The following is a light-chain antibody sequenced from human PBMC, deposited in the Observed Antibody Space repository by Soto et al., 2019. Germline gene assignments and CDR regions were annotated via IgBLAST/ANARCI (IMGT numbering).Light chain of an antibody. Sequence: QSVLTQPPSVSGAPGQRVTISCTGSSFYIGTPYAVHWYQQLPGTAPKLLIYGNSNRPSGVPDRFSGSKSGTSASLAITGLQAEDEADYYCQSYDSSLSGYVIFGGGTKLTDL. CDR3: QSYDSSLSGYVI. CDR2: GNS. V-gene: IGLV1-40*01. CDR1: SFYIGTPYA. J-gene: IGLJ2*01.